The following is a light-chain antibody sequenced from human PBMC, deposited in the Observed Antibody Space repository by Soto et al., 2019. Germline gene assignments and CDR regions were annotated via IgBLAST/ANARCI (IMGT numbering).Light chain of an antibody. V-gene: IGLV2-11*01. CDR2: DVN. Sequence: QSVLTQPRSVSGSPGQSVTMSCSGTSSDVGGYNYVSWYQQHPGKAPKLMIYDVNKRPSGVPDRFSGSKSDNTASLIISGLQAEDEADYYCCSYAGSYTYVFGTGT. CDR1: SSDVGGYNY. J-gene: IGLJ1*01. CDR3: CSYAGSYTYV.